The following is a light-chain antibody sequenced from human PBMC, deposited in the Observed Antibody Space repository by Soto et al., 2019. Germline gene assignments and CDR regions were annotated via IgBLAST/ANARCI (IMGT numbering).Light chain of an antibody. CDR3: HQYNYWPVT. Sequence: VMTQSPVTLSVSPGERATLSCRASQSVNINLAWYQQKPGQAPRLLIYDASTRPTDIPARFSGSGSGTDFTPISSSLQSEYFADYYSHQYNYWPVTFGQGTKVDIK. V-gene: IGKV3-15*01. CDR1: QSVNIN. J-gene: IGKJ2*01. CDR2: DAS.